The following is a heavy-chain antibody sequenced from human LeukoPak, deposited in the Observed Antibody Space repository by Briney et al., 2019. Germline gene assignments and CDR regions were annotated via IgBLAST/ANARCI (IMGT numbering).Heavy chain of an antibody. Sequence: PGGSLRLSCAASGFTVSSRYMSWVRQAPGKGLEWVANIKQDGSETYYVDSVKGRFTISRDNAKNSLSLQMNSLRAEDTAVYYCARQRGSGCLDYWGQGTLVTVSS. V-gene: IGHV3-7*03. CDR2: IKQDGSET. J-gene: IGHJ4*02. CDR1: GFTVSSRY. D-gene: IGHD6-19*01. CDR3: ARQRGSGCLDY.